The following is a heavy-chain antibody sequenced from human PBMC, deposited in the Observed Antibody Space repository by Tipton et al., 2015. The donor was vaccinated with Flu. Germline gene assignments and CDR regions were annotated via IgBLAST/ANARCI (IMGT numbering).Heavy chain of an antibody. CDR3: FNHPRQGTTST. CDR1: GFTFATYG. Sequence: QVQLVQSGGGVVQPGGSLRLSCAASGFTFATYGMHWVRQAPGKGLDWVAFIPNDGRATHYSDSVKGRFTISRDNSKNTLFLQMNNLTPEDTGSYYCFNHPRQGTTSTWGQGTLVTVSS. J-gene: IGHJ5*02. V-gene: IGHV3-30*02. CDR2: IPNDGRAT. D-gene: IGHD1-14*01.